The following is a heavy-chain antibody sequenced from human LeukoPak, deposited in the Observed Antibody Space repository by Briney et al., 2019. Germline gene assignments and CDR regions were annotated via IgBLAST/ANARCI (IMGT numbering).Heavy chain of an antibody. CDR3: SKAPLGACAGAVCYYLDV. D-gene: IGHD2-8*02. V-gene: IGHV3-23*01. CDR2: DTSSTTST. CDR1: EFSISHYA. J-gene: IGHJ6*03. Sequence: PGGSLRLSCTASEFSISHYAMSWVRQAPGKGLEWVSADTSSTTSTYYASSVRGRFTISRDNSMNTLYLQMNSLRADDTAVYYCSKAPLGACAGAVCYYLDVWGKGTTAIVSS.